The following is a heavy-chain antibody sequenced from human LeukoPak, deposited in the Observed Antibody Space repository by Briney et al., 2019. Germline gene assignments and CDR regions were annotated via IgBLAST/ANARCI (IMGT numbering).Heavy chain of an antibody. CDR1: GFTFSSYA. CDR3: ARVEGSSGWYGFRWFDP. Sequence: GGSLRLSCAASGFTFSSYAMSWVRQAPGKGLEWVADISGSGGSTYYADSVKGRFTISRDNSKNTLYLQMNSLRAEDTAVYYCARVEGSSGWYGFRWFDPWGRGTLVTVSS. CDR2: ISGSGGST. J-gene: IGHJ5*02. V-gene: IGHV3-23*01. D-gene: IGHD6-19*01.